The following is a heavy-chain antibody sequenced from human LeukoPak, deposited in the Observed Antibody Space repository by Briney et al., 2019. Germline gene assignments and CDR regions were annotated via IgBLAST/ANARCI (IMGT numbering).Heavy chain of an antibody. D-gene: IGHD5-24*01. CDR1: GFTFKKYW. V-gene: IGHV3-7*01. J-gene: IGHJ4*02. CDR3: ARETPRRGETRDGYR. Sequence: GESLRLSCAASGFTFKKYWMNWVRQVPGKGLECLANIKEDGSETYYADSVKGRFTISRDNPKNLLFLQINSLRVEDTAVYYCARETPRRGETRDGYRWGQGTLVTASS. CDR2: IKEDGSET.